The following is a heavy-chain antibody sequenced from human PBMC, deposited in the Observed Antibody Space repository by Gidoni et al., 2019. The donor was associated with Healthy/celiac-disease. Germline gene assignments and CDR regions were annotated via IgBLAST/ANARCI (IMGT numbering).Heavy chain of an antibody. CDR1: VFTFSSYT. D-gene: IGHD5-18*01. CDR2: ISYEGTNK. V-gene: IGHV3-30*04. J-gene: IGHJ4*02. Sequence: QVQLVPSGGGVVLPGRSLRLSCTASVFTFSSYTMHWVRQAPGKGLEWVAVISYEGTNKDYADSLKGRFTISRDNSKNTRYLQMNSLRAEETAVYHCAREDTVMTGFDYWGQGALVTVSS. CDR3: AREDTVMTGFDY.